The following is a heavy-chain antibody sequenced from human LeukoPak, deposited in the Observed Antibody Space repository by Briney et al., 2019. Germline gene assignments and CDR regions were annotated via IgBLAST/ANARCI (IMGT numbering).Heavy chain of an antibody. Sequence: GGSLRLSCAASGFTLSSYWMDWVRQAPGKGQVWVSRINSDESTYADSAKGRFTISRDNAKNTLYLQMNSLRAEDTAVYYCARDRLDRNYYYGLDVWGQGTTVTVSS. J-gene: IGHJ6*02. CDR3: ARDRLDRNYYYGLDV. D-gene: IGHD2-2*03. CDR2: INSDES. CDR1: GFTLSSYW. V-gene: IGHV3-74*01.